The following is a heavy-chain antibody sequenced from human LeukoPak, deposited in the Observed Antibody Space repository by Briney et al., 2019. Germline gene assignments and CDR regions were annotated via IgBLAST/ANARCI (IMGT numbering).Heavy chain of an antibody. V-gene: IGHV3-21*01. J-gene: IGHJ3*02. CDR3: AREISYGDYPSGDAFDN. Sequence: PGGSLRLSCAASGFTFSSYSMNWVRQAPGKGLEWVSSISSSSSYIYYADSVKGRFTISRDNAKNSLYLQMNSLGAEDTAVYFCAREISYGDYPSGDAFDNWGQGTMVTVSS. D-gene: IGHD4-17*01. CDR1: GFTFSSYS. CDR2: ISSSSSYI.